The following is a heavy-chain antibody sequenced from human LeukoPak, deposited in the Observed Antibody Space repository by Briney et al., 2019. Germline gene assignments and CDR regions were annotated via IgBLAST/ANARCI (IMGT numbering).Heavy chain of an antibody. Sequence: ASVKVSCKASGYTFTSYDINWVRQATGQGLEWMGWMNPNSGNTGYAQKFQGRVTMTRNTSISTSYMELSSLRSEDTAVYYCARGRREWVSRRYFMDGLGKGTTVTVSS. D-gene: IGHD3-3*01. J-gene: IGHJ6*03. V-gene: IGHV1-8*01. CDR2: MNPNSGNT. CDR3: ARGRREWVSRRYFMDG. CDR1: GYTFTSYD.